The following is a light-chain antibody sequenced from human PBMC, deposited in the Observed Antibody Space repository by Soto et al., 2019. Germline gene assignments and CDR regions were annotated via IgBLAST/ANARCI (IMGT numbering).Light chain of an antibody. J-gene: IGKJ5*01. CDR3: QHYDSLPIT. CDR2: GAS. V-gene: IGKV3-20*01. Sequence: EVVMTQSPGTLSLSPGERATLSCRASQSVSSSYLAWYQQKPGQPPRLLIYGASSRATGIPDRFSGSGSGTDFTLTISRLEPEDFAVFYCQHYDSLPITFGQGTRRKIK. CDR1: QSVSSSY.